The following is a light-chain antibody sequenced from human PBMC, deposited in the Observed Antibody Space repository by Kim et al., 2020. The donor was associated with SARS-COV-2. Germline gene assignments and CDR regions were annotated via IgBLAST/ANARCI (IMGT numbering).Light chain of an antibody. CDR2: AAS. V-gene: IGKV3-20*01. Sequence: EIVLTQSPGTLSLSPGERATLSCRASQSVSSNYLAWYQQKPGQAPRLLIYAASSRATGIPDRFSGSGSGTDFTLTISRLEAEDLAVYYCQQYGTSPGTFGQGTKVDIK. J-gene: IGKJ1*01. CDR3: QQYGTSPGT. CDR1: QSVSSNY.